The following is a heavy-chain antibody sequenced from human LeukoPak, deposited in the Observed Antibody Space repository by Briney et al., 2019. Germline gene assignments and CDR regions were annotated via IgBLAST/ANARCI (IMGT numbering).Heavy chain of an antibody. Sequence: GGSLRLSCSASGFTFSSYAMHWVRQAPGKGLEYVSAISGSGGATYYEDSVKGRFTISRDNSKNTLYLQMSSLRPEDTAVYYCVSLPRTTVTTSGDYWGQGTLVTVSS. J-gene: IGHJ4*02. V-gene: IGHV3-64D*06. CDR2: ISGSGGAT. CDR1: GFTFSSYA. D-gene: IGHD4-17*01. CDR3: VSLPRTTVTTSGDY.